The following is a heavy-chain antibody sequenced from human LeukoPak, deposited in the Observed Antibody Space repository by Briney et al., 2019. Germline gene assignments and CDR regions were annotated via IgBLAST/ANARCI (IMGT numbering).Heavy chain of an antibody. CDR2: ISGGGGST. CDR1: GFTFTSYS. Sequence: GGSLRLSCAASGFTFTSYSMNWVRQAPGKGLEWVSTISGGGGSTYYADSVKGRFTISRDNSKNTLYLQVNSLRAEDTAVYYCAKGGKWDVTPFDYWGQGTLVTVPS. D-gene: IGHD1-26*01. J-gene: IGHJ4*02. V-gene: IGHV3-23*01. CDR3: AKGGKWDVTPFDY.